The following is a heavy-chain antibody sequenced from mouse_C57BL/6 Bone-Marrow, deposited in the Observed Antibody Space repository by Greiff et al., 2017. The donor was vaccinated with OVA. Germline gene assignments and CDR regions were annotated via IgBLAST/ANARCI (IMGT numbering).Heavy chain of an antibody. D-gene: IGHD1-1*01. CDR3: AREGYYGSSYDYAMDY. CDR2: ISNLAYSI. CDR1: GFTFSDYG. V-gene: IGHV5-15*01. Sequence: EVKVVESGGGLVQPGGSLKLSCAASGFTFSDYGMAWVRQAPRKGPEWVAFISNLAYSIYYADTVTGRFTISSENAKNTLYLEMSRLRSEDTAMYYCAREGYYGSSYDYAMDYWGQGTSVTVSS. J-gene: IGHJ4*01.